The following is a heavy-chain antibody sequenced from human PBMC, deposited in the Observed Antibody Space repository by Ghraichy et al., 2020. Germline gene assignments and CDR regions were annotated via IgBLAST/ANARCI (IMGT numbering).Heavy chain of an antibody. Sequence: SETLSLTCTVSGGSISSYYWSWIRQPPGKGLEWIGYIYYSGRTNYNPSLKSRVTISVDTSKNQFSLKLSSVTAADTAVYYCARGGYYYDSSGLRHDAFDIWGQGTMVTVSS. J-gene: IGHJ3*02. D-gene: IGHD3-22*01. CDR1: GGSISSYY. CDR3: ARGGYYYDSSGLRHDAFDI. CDR2: IYYSGRT. V-gene: IGHV4-59*01.